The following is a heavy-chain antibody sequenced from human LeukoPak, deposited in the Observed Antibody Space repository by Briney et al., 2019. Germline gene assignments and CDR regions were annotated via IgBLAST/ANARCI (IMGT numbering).Heavy chain of an antibody. J-gene: IGHJ4*02. CDR2: IYYSGST. Sequence: ASETLSLTCTVSGGSISSYYWSWIRQPPGKGLEWIGYIYYSGSTNYNPSLKSRVSISVDTSKNQFSLKLSSVTAADTAVYYCARIVPYNYGYVDYWGQGTLVTVSS. CDR1: GGSISSYY. D-gene: IGHD5-18*01. V-gene: IGHV4-59*01. CDR3: ARIVPYNYGYVDY.